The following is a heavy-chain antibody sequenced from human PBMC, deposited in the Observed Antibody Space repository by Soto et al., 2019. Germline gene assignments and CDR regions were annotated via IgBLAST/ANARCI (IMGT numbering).Heavy chain of an antibody. CDR1: EYTFTGYY. J-gene: IGHJ4*02. D-gene: IGHD6-19*01. Sequence: ASVKVSCKASEYTFTGYYLHWVRQAPGQGLEWMGWINPNGGGTIYAQKFQGRLTMTRDTSITTVYMELSRLRSDDTAFYYCATSSDWSPLLDYWGQGTLVTVSS. CDR2: INPNGGGT. CDR3: ATSSDWSPLLDY. V-gene: IGHV1-2*02.